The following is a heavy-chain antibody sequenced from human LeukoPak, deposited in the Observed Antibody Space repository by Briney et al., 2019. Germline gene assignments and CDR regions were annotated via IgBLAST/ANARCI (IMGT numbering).Heavy chain of an antibody. V-gene: IGHV4-34*01. CDR3: ARRIFGSSGYYCNLDY. Sequence: SETLSLSCAVYGGSFSGCYWSWIRQPPGKGLEWIGEINHSGSTNYNPSLKSRVTISVDTSKNQFSLKLSSVTAADTAVYYCARRIFGSSGYYCNLDYWGRGTLVTVSS. CDR1: GGSFSGCY. CDR2: INHSGST. J-gene: IGHJ4*02. D-gene: IGHD3-22*01.